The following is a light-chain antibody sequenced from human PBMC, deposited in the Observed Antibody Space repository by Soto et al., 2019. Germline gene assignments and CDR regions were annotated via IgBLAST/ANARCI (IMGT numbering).Light chain of an antibody. J-gene: IGLJ2*01. CDR1: SADIGNHY. Sequence: QSVSTQPPSVSAAPGQKVTISCFGTSADIGNHYVSWYQHLPGTAPKLIIYDNNKRPSGIPDRFSASKSGTSATLDITGLQTGDEADYYCGTWDSGLNIGLFGGGTKVTVL. CDR2: DNN. CDR3: GTWDSGLNIGL. V-gene: IGLV1-51*01.